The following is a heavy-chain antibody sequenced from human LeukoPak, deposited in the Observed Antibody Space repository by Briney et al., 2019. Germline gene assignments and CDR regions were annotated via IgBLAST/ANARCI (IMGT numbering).Heavy chain of an antibody. D-gene: IGHD1-1*01. V-gene: IGHV5-51*01. CDR1: GYNFTNYW. Sequence: GESLKISCKASGYNFTNYWIGWVLQMPGKGLEWMGIIYPGDSDTRYSPSFQGQVTISADKSISTAYLQWSSLKASDTAMYYCASGVTTGTVGAFDIWGQGTMVTVSS. J-gene: IGHJ3*02. CDR2: IYPGDSDT. CDR3: ASGVTTGTVGAFDI.